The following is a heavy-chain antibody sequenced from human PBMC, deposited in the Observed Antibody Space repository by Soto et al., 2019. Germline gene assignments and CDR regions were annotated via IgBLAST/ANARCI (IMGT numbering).Heavy chain of an antibody. Sequence: ASVKVSCKASGYTFTSYGINWVRQAPGQGLEWMGWMNPSSGNTGYIEKFQGRVTMTRDTSTSTAYLELTSLTSDDTAVYYCARTRLCGGDCYSAYYFDFWGQGALVTVSS. CDR3: ARTRLCGGDCYSAYYFDF. D-gene: IGHD2-21*02. J-gene: IGHJ4*02. CDR2: MNPSSGNT. CDR1: GYTFTSYG. V-gene: IGHV1-8*02.